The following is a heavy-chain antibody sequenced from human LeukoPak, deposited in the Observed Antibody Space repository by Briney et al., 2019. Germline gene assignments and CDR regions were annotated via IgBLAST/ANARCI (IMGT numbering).Heavy chain of an antibody. V-gene: IGHV4-34*01. CDR2: IHYSGST. CDR1: GGSLSGYY. J-gene: IGHJ4*02. D-gene: IGHD2-15*01. Sequence: NSSETLSLTCAVYGGSLSGYYWSWIRQPPGRGLEWIGEIHYSGSTNYNPSLKSRVTISVDTSKNQFSLKLSSVTAADTAVYYCGRDGSRYCSGASCYTYWGQGTLVTVSS. CDR3: GRDGSRYCSGASCYTY.